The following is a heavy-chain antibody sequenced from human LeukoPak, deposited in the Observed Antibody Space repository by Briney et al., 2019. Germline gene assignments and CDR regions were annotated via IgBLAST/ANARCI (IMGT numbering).Heavy chain of an antibody. CDR3: ARGYCTSTSCYLYFDY. V-gene: IGHV1-2*02. D-gene: IGHD2-2*01. CDR1: GGTFSSYA. CDR2: INPNSGGT. Sequence: ASVTVSCTASGGTFSSYAISWVRQAPGQGLEWMGWINPNSGGTNYAQKFQGRFTMTRDTSISTAYMELSRLTSDDTAVYYCARGYCTSTSCYLYFDYWGQGTLVTVSS. J-gene: IGHJ4*02.